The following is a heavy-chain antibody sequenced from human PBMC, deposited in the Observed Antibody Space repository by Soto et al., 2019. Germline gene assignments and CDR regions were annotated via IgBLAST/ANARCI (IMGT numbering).Heavy chain of an antibody. CDR3: ARESVGTMIVVVHDY. CDR2: VSAYNGNT. V-gene: IGHV1-18*01. CDR1: GYTFSSYG. Sequence: GAPVKVSCKASGYTFSSYGISWGRQGPVQGGEWMGWVSAYNGNTNYAQKLQGRVTMTKDTSTRTAYMELRSLRSDDTAVYYGARESVGTMIVVVHDYWGQGTLVTVSS. D-gene: IGHD3-22*01. J-gene: IGHJ4*02.